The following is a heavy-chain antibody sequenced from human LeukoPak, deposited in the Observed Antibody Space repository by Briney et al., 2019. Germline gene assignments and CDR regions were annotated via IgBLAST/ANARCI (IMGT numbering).Heavy chain of an antibody. D-gene: IGHD4-23*01. V-gene: IGHV1-3*01. CDR1: GYTFTSYA. Sequence: GASVKVSCKASGYTFTSYAMHWVRQAPGQRLEWMGWINAGNGNTKYSQKFQGRVTITRDTSASTAYMELRSLRSDDTAVYYCARSTTVVTKEDYWGQGTLVTVSS. CDR2: INAGNGNT. CDR3: ARSTTVVTKEDY. J-gene: IGHJ4*02.